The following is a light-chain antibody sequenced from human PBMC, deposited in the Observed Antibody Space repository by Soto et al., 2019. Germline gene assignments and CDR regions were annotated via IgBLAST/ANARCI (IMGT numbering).Light chain of an antibody. CDR1: QSVSSSY. CDR3: QQYGSSPPSIT. J-gene: IGKJ5*01. V-gene: IGKV3-20*01. CDR2: GAS. Sequence: IVLTQSPGTLSLSPGERATLSCRASQSVSSSYLAWYQQKPGQAPRLLIYGASSRATGIPDRFSGSGSGTDFTRTISRLEPEDYAVYYCQQYGSSPPSITFGQGTRLEIK.